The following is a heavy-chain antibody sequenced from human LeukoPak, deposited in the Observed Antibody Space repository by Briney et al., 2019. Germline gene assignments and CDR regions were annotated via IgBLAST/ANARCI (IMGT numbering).Heavy chain of an antibody. V-gene: IGHV3-23*01. CDR2: FSRSGPDT. Sequence: GGSLRLSCAASGFTFGSSAMSWVRQAPGKGPEWVSTFSRSGPDTYYADSVKGRFTIFRDNSKNTLYLQMNSLGAEDTAVYYCAKRSLGSWYYFDYWGQGTLVTVSS. J-gene: IGHJ4*02. CDR3: AKRSLGSWYYFDY. CDR1: GFTFGSSA. D-gene: IGHD6-13*01.